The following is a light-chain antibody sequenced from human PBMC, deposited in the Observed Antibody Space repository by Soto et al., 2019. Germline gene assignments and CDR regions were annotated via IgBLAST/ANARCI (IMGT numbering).Light chain of an antibody. J-gene: IGKJ1*01. CDR2: DTS. CDR3: QQYGSSGT. Sequence: ETVMTQSPGTLSVSLGERATPSCRSSQSVSIHLAWYQQKPGQAPRLLIYDTSTRATGIPDRFSGSGSGTDFTLTISRLEPEDFAVYYCQQYGSSGTFGQGTKVDIK. V-gene: IGKV3-20*01. CDR1: QSVSIH.